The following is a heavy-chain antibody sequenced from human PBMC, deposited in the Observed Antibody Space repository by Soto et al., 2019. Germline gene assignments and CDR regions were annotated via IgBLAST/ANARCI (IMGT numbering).Heavy chain of an antibody. Sequence: EVQLVESGGGLVQPGGSLRLSCAASGFTFRTYWMHWVRQAPGKGLVWVSRIDPSGTTTNYADSVKGRFTISRDNAKDTLYLQMDRLRAEDTAVYFCARDNWNSHWGQGTLVTVSS. J-gene: IGHJ4*02. CDR1: GFTFRTYW. CDR3: ARDNWNSH. D-gene: IGHD1-7*01. V-gene: IGHV3-74*01. CDR2: IDPSGTTT.